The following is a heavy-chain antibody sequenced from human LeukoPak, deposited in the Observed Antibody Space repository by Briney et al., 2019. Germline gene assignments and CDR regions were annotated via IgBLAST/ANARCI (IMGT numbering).Heavy chain of an antibody. CDR2: IYYSGST. CDR3: ARAYRYCSSTSCLYYYYGMDV. V-gene: IGHV4-59*01. CDR1: GGSISSYY. Sequence: SSETLSLTCTVSGGSISSYYWSWIRQPPGRGLEWIGYIYYSGSTNYNPSLKSRVTISVDTSKNQFSLKLSSVTAADTAVYYCARAYRYCSSTSCLYYYYGMDVWGQGTTVTVSS. J-gene: IGHJ6*02. D-gene: IGHD2-2*01.